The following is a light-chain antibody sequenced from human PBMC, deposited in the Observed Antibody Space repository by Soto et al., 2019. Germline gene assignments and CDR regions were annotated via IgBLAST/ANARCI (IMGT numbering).Light chain of an antibody. J-gene: IGKJ1*01. CDR1: QTINNY. CDR2: AAS. CDR3: QQSAKIPRT. V-gene: IGKV1-39*01. Sequence: DIQMTQSPSSLSASVGDRVTTTCRASQTINNYVSWYQQKPGKAPKSLIYAASTLQRGVPTRFSGSGSGTDFTLTINSLQPEDSAIYYCQQSAKIPRTFGQGTKVEI.